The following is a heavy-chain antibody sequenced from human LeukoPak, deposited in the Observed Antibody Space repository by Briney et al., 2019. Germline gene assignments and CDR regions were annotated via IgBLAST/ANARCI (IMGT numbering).Heavy chain of an antibody. CDR3: ARVNAMEVYY. J-gene: IGHJ4*02. CDR2: INPNSGGT. V-gene: IGHV1-2*02. Sequence: GASVKVSCKASGYTFTGYYIHWVRQAPGQGLEWMGWINPNSGGTNYVQKFQGRVTMTRDTSISTAYMELSSLRSDDTAVYYCARVNAMEVYYWGQGTLVTVSS. D-gene: IGHD2-8*02. CDR1: GYTFTGYY.